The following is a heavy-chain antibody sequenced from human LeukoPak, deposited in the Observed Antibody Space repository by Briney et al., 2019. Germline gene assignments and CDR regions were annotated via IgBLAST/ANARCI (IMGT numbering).Heavy chain of an antibody. CDR2: ISSSSSTI. J-gene: IGHJ4*02. Sequence: GGSLRLSCAASGFTFSSYGMSWVRQAPGKGLEWVSYISSSSSTIYYADSVKGRFTISRDNAKNTPYLQMNSLRAEDTAVYYCAKGYQNPLGNWGQGTLVTVSS. V-gene: IGHV3-48*04. D-gene: IGHD2-2*01. CDR3: AKGYQNPLGN. CDR1: GFTFSSYG.